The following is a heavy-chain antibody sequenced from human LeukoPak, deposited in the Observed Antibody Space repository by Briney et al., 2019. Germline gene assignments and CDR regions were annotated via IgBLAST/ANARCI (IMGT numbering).Heavy chain of an antibody. D-gene: IGHD3-10*01. CDR2: MYSGGST. Sequence: GGSLRLSCAASGFTVNSNYMTWVRQAPGKGLEWLSVMYSGGSTYYAASVEGRFTISRDNSKNTVYLQMNSLRAVDTAVYFCARGGPGVFAYWGQGTLVTVSS. CDR3: ARGGPGVFAY. J-gene: IGHJ4*02. CDR1: GFTVNSNY. V-gene: IGHV3-53*01.